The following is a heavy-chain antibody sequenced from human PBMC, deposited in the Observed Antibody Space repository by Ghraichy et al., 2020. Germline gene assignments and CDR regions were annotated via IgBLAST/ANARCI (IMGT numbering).Heavy chain of an antibody. D-gene: IGHD2-21*02. CDR3: ATYCGGDCYSVVY. CDR1: GFTFSSYA. V-gene: IGHV3-23*01. CDR2: ISGSGGST. J-gene: IGHJ4*02. Sequence: GGSLRLSCAASGFTFSSYAMSWVRQAPGKGLEWVSAISGSGGSTYHADSVKGRFTISRDNSKNTLYLQMNSLRAEDTAVYYCATYCGGDCYSVVYWGQGTLVTVSS.